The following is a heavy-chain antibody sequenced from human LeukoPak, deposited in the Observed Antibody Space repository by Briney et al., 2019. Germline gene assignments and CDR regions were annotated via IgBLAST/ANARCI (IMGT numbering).Heavy chain of an antibody. CDR1: GFTVSSNY. V-gene: IGHV3-66*01. Sequence: LPGGSLRLSCAASGFTVSSNYMSWVRQAPGKGLEWVSVIYSGGSTYYADSVKGRFTISRDNSKNTLHLQMNSLRAEDTAVYYCARVPRWSGGAFDIWGQGTMVTVSS. D-gene: IGHD6-13*01. CDR2: IYSGGST. CDR3: ARVPRWSGGAFDI. J-gene: IGHJ3*02.